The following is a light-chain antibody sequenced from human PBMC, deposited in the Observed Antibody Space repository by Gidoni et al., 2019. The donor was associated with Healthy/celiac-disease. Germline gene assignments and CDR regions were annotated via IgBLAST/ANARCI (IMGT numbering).Light chain of an antibody. CDR3: QPSYSTPRT. CDR1: QSISSY. Sequence: DIQMTQSPSSLSASVGDRVTITCRASQSISSYLNWYQQKPGKATKLLIYAASSLQSGVPSRFSVSGSGTDFTLPISSLQPEDFATYYCQPSYSTPRTFGQGTKVEIK. J-gene: IGKJ1*01. CDR2: AAS. V-gene: IGKV1-39*01.